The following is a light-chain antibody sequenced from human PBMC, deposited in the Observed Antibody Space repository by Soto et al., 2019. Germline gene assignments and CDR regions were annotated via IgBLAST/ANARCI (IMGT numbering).Light chain of an antibody. Sequence: DIQLTQSPSFLSASVGDRVTITCRASQGISTFLAWYQQRPGKAPKLLIYAASTLQSGVPSRFSGSGSRTEFTLTIRSLHPEDFATYYCQQFISYPPGFGPGTKVDIK. CDR1: QGISTF. CDR2: AAS. CDR3: QQFISYPPG. J-gene: IGKJ3*01. V-gene: IGKV1-9*01.